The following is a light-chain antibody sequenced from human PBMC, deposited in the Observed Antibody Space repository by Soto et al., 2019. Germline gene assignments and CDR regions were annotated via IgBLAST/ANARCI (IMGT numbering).Light chain of an antibody. CDR3: QQYYITPFT. CDR2: WAS. J-gene: IGKJ2*01. CDR1: QSVLYSSDNKNY. V-gene: IGKV4-1*01. Sequence: DIAMTQSPDSLAVSLGERATINCKSSQSVLYSSDNKNYLAWYQQKPGQPPKLLIYWASTRESGVPDRFSGSGSGTDFTLTISSLQAEDVALYYCQQYYITPFTFGQGTTLEIK.